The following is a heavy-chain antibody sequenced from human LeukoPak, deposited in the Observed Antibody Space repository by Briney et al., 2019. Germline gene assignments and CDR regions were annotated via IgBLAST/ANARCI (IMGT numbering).Heavy chain of an antibody. CDR3: ARDRYDSSGYYLSTGAFDI. D-gene: IGHD3-22*01. CDR1: GFTFSSYS. CDR2: IYHSGST. V-gene: IGHV4-30-2*01. J-gene: IGHJ3*02. Sequence: LRLSCAASGFTFSSYSMNWVRQPPGKGLEWIGYIYHSGSTYYNPSLKSRVTISVDRSKNQFSLKLSSVTAADTAVYYCARDRYDSSGYYLSTGAFDIWGQGTMVTVSS.